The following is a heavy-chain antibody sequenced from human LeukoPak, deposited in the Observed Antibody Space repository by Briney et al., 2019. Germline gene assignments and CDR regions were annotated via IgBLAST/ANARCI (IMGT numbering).Heavy chain of an antibody. CDR1: GGSFSGYY. CDR2: INHSGST. CDR3: ARGSGGRRIVVVVAARGSFDY. Sequence: SETLSLTCAVYGGSFSGYYWSWIRQPPGKGLEWIGEINHSGSTNYNPSLKSRVTISVDTSKNQFSLKLSSVTAAGTAVYYCARGSGGRRIVVVVAARGSFDYWGQGTLVTVSS. J-gene: IGHJ4*02. D-gene: IGHD2-15*01. V-gene: IGHV4-34*01.